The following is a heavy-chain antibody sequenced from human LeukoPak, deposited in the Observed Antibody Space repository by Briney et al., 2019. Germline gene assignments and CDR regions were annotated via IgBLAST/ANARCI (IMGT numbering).Heavy chain of an antibody. CDR3: ARDMKRSRARWENLGFDP. CDR1: GYTFSTYY. J-gene: IGHJ5*02. V-gene: IGHV1-46*01. D-gene: IGHD1-26*01. CDR2: IIPSDGFT. Sequence: ASVKVSCKASGYTFSTYYVHWVRQAPGQGLEWMGMIIPSDGFTSYAQKFQGRVTMTRDMSTSTAYMELRSLRSDDTAVYYCARDMKRSRARWENLGFDPWGQGTLVTVSS.